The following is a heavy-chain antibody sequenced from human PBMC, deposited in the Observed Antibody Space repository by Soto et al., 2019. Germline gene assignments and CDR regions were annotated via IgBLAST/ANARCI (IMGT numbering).Heavy chain of an antibody. CDR3: AKWDGYGDH. Sequence: GSLRLSCAASGFTFSSNSFTWVRQAPGKGLEYVSGISIGGDKTWHADSVKGRFTVSRDNSKNTVYLQMNSLRVDDTAVYYCAKWDGYGDHWGQGTLVTV. CDR2: ISIGGDKT. V-gene: IGHV3-23*01. D-gene: IGHD5-12*01. CDR1: GFTFSSNS. J-gene: IGHJ5*02.